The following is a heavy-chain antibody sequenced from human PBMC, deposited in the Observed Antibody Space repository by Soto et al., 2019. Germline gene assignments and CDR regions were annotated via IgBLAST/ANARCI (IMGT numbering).Heavy chain of an antibody. CDR2: IYHSGST. CDR1: GYSISSGYY. CDR3: ARDSSPSGSYSWFDP. J-gene: IGHJ5*02. Sequence: SETLSLTCAVSGYSISSGYYWGWIRQPPGKGLEWIGSIYHSGSTYYNPSLKSRVTISVDTSKNQFSLKLSSVTAADTAVYYCARDSSPSGSYSWFDPRGQGTLVTVSS. D-gene: IGHD1-26*01. V-gene: IGHV4-38-2*02.